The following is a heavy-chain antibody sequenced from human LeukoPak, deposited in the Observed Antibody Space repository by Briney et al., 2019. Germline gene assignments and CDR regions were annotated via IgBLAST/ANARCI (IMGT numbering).Heavy chain of an antibody. CDR2: ISGSGGST. J-gene: IGHJ4*02. V-gene: IGHV3-23*01. Sequence: PGGSLRLSCAASGFTFSSYGMSWVRQAPGKGLEWVSAISGSGGSTYYADSVKGRFTISRDNSKNTLYLQMNSLRAEDTAVYYCAKDNSLTYYFDYWGQGTLVTVSS. D-gene: IGHD4-23*01. CDR3: AKDNSLTYYFDY. CDR1: GFTFSSYG.